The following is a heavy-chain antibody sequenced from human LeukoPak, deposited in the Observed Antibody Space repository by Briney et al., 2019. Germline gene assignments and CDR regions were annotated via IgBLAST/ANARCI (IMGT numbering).Heavy chain of an antibody. J-gene: IGHJ2*01. CDR1: GFIFSRYW. Sequence: GGSLRLSCAASGFIFSRYWMDWVRQAPGKGLEWVSSISSSSSYIYYADSVKGRFTISRDNAKNSLYLQMNSLRAEDTAVYYCARPYCSSTSCYRYFDLWGRGTLVTVSS. V-gene: IGHV3-21*01. D-gene: IGHD2-2*02. CDR2: ISSSSSYI. CDR3: ARPYCSSTSCYRYFDL.